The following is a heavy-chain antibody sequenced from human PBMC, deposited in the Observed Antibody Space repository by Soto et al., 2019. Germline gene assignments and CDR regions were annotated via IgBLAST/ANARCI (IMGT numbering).Heavy chain of an antibody. Sequence: PGGSLRLSCAASGFTFSGYAMTWVRQAPGKGLEWVSAIYSAGGDTNYADSVKGRFTISRDNSKNTLYLQMSSLRAEDTAIYYYARLFRPCGINTCYFSFDIWGQGTMVTVSS. V-gene: IGHV3-23*01. CDR3: ARLFRPCGINTCYFSFDI. J-gene: IGHJ3*02. CDR2: IYSAGGDT. D-gene: IGHD2-21*01. CDR1: GFTFSGYA.